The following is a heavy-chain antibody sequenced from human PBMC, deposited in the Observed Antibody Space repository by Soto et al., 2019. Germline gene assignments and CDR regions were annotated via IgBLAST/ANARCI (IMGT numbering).Heavy chain of an antibody. Sequence: EVQLLESGGGLVQPGGSLRLSCAASGFPLSTYGMTWVRQAPGKGLEWVSAITGTGGNTYYVDSVKGRFTSSRDNSKNMLYLQVNSLRVEDTAVYYCARIRGYWYGLDVWGQWTTVIVSS. CDR1: GFPLSTYG. CDR2: ITGTGGNT. CDR3: ARIRGYWYGLDV. V-gene: IGHV3-23*01. J-gene: IGHJ6*02.